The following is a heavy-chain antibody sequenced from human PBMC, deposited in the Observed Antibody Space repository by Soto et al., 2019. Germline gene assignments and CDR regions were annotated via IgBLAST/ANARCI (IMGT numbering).Heavy chain of an antibody. D-gene: IGHD3-16*01. CDR3: TKAMLWGGDGYNSYYYNAMDV. J-gene: IGHJ6*02. CDR2: ISWNSGRI. V-gene: IGHV3-9*01. CDR1: GFTFDDYA. Sequence: EMQLVESGGGLVQPGMSLRLSCAASGFTFDDYAMYWVRQVPGKGLEWVSGISWNSGRIGYADSVKGRFTISRDNAKNSLYLHMNSLRPEDTALYYCTKAMLWGGDGYNSYYYNAMDVWGQGTTVTVSS.